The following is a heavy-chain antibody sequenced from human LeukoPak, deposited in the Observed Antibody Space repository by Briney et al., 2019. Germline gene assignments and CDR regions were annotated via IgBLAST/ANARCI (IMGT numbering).Heavy chain of an antibody. CDR2: IYTSGST. D-gene: IGHD5-12*01. Sequence: SETLSLTCTVSGGSISSGSYYWSWIRQPAGKGLEWIGRIYTSGSTNYNPSLKSRVTISVDTSKNQFSLKLSSVTAADTAVYYCARLMGVATLRGLAFDIWGQGTTVTVSS. CDR3: ARLMGVATLRGLAFDI. CDR1: GGSISSGSYY. V-gene: IGHV4-61*02. J-gene: IGHJ3*02.